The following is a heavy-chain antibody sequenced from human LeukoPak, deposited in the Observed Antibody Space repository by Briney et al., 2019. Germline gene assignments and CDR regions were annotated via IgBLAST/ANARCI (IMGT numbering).Heavy chain of an antibody. V-gene: IGHV3-30-3*01. CDR2: VTYDGNNQ. D-gene: IGHD6-19*01. Sequence: GRSLRLSCAASGFTFNNYAMHWVRQAPGKGLEWVAVVTYDGNNQYYADSVKGRFTVSRDNSRNTVNLQMNSLRGEDTAVYYCARAPVRGAVAGVDYWGQGTLVIVSS. CDR3: ARAPVRGAVAGVDY. CDR1: GFTFNNYA. J-gene: IGHJ4*02.